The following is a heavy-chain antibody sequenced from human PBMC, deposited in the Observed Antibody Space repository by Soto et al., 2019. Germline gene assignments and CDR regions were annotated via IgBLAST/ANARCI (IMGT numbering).Heavy chain of an antibody. V-gene: IGHV1-24*01. Sequence: ASVKVSCKVSGYTLTELSMHWVRQAPGKGLEWMGGFDPEDGETIYAQKFQGRVTMTEDTSTDTAYMELSSLRSEDTAMYYCARGEYYYDSSGYAVDGPWFDPWGQGTLVTVSS. D-gene: IGHD3-22*01. CDR1: GYTLTELS. J-gene: IGHJ5*02. CDR2: FDPEDGET. CDR3: ARGEYYYDSSGYAVDGPWFDP.